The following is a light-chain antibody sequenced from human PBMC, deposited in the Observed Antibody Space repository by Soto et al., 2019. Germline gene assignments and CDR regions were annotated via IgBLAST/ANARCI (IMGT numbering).Light chain of an antibody. CDR3: QQYGSSPGYT. Sequence: EIVLTQSPDILSLSPGERATLSCGASQSVRSSYLAWYQQRPGQAPRLLIYGASSRATGIPDRFSGDGSGTDFTLTISRLEPEDFAVYYCQQYGSSPGYTFGQGTKLEIK. V-gene: IGKV3-20*01. J-gene: IGKJ2*01. CDR1: QSVRSSY. CDR2: GAS.